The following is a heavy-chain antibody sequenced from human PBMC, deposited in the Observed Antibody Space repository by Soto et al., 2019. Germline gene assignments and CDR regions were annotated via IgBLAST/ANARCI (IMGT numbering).Heavy chain of an antibody. J-gene: IGHJ4*02. V-gene: IGHV1-58*01. D-gene: IGHD6-13*01. CDR3: EAEGLAAAGIIWDY. CDR2: IVVGSGNT. Sequence: ASVKVSCKASGFTFTSSAVQWVRQARGQRLEWIGWIVVGSGNTNYAQKFQERVTITRDMSTSTAYMELSSLRSEDTAVYYCEAEGLAAAGIIWDYWGQGTLVTVSS. CDR1: GFTFTSSA.